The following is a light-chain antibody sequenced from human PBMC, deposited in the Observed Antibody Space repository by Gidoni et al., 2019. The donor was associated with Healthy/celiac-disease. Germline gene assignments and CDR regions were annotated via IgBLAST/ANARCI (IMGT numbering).Light chain of an antibody. V-gene: IGKV3-20*01. CDR1: QSVSSSY. CDR2: GAS. J-gene: IGKJ3*01. Sequence: EIVLTQSPGTLSLSPGESATLSCRASQSVSSSYLAWYQQKPGQAPRRLIYGASSRATGIPDRFSGSGSGTDFTLTISRLEPEDFAVYYCQQYGSSRFTLGTGTKVDIK. CDR3: QQYGSSRFT.